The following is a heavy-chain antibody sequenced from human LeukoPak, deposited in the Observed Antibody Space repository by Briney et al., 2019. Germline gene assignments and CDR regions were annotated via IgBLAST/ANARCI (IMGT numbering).Heavy chain of an antibody. D-gene: IGHD2-2*01. CDR2: IYTSGST. CDR3: AREAVVPANNWFDP. Sequence: SETLSLTCTVSGGSLSSYYWSWIRQPPGKGLEWIGRIYTSGSTNYNPSLKSRGTISVDTPKNQFSLKLSSVTAADTAVYYCAREAVVPANNWFDPWGQGTMVTVSS. J-gene: IGHJ5*02. CDR1: GGSLSSYY. V-gene: IGHV4-4*08.